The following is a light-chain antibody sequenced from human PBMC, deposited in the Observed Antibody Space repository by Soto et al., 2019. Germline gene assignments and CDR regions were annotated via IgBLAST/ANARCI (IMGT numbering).Light chain of an antibody. CDR2: GAS. CDR3: QQYNNWWT. CDR1: QSVSSK. J-gene: IGKJ1*01. V-gene: IGKV3-15*01. Sequence: EIVMTQSPATLSVSPGERATLSCRASQSVSSKLAWYQQKPCQAPMLLLYGASTKATSIQARFSGSGSGTLLTLTNSRLHADDFAVYFCQQYNNWWTFGQGTKVEIK.